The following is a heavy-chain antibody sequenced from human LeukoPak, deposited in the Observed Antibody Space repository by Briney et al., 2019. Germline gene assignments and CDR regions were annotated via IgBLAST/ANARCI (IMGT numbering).Heavy chain of an antibody. V-gene: IGHV1-69*05. D-gene: IGHD3-3*01. CDR3: ARGWPSITIFGVLGTAPPSMDV. Sequence: SVKVSCKASGGTFSCYAISWARQAPGQGLEWMGGIIPIFGTANYAQKFQGRVTITTDESTSTAYMELSSLRSEDTAVYYCARGWPSITIFGVLGTAPPSMDVWGKGTTVTVSS. CDR1: GGTFSCYA. J-gene: IGHJ6*03. CDR2: IIPIFGTA.